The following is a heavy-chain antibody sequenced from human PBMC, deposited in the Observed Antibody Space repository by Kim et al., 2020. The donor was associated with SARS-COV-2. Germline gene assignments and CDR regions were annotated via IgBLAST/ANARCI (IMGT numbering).Heavy chain of an antibody. CDR3: TIGGHMDV. V-gene: IGHV1-3*01. CDR2: INAGNGDT. J-gene: IGHJ6*02. CDR1: GFAFTRYN. Sequence: ASVKVSCKASGFAFTRYNIDWVRQAPGQRLEWMGRINAGNGDTQSSQNFQGRLTITRDTSASTAYMELSSLRSEDTAGYYCTIGGHMDVWGQGTTVTVSS.